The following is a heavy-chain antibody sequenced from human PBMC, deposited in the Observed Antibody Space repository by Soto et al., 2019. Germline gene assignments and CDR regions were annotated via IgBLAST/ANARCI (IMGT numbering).Heavy chain of an antibody. CDR1: GFTFSSYA. CDR3: AKTVIAAAWYYYGMDV. J-gene: IGHJ6*02. CDR2: ISGSGGST. Sequence: GGSLRLSRAASGFTFSSYAMSWVRQAPGKGLEWVSAISGSGGSTYYADSVKGRFTISRDNSKNTLYLQMNSLRAEDTAVYYCAKTVIAAAWYYYGMDVWGQGTTVTVSS. D-gene: IGHD6-13*01. V-gene: IGHV3-23*01.